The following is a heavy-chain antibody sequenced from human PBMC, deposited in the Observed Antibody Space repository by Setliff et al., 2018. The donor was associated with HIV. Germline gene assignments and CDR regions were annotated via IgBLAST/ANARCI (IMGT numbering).Heavy chain of an antibody. V-gene: IGHV1-69*04. CDR2: IIPILGIA. CDR3: AKDPTHDSYGDYYWYFDL. D-gene: IGHD4-17*01. J-gene: IGHJ2*01. CDR1: RSTFNSHT. Sequence: SVKVSCKASRSTFNSHTINWVRQAPGQGLDWMGRIIPILGIANYAQKFQGRVTITADKSTSTAYMELSSLRSEDTAVYYCAKDPTHDSYGDYYWYFDLWGRGTLVTVSS.